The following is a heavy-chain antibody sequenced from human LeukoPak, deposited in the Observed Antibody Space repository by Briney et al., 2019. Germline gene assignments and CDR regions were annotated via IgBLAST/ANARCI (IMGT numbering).Heavy chain of an antibody. Sequence: PGGSLRLSCAASGFTFSSYSMNWVRQAPGKGLEWVSYISSSSSTIYYADSVKGRFTISRDNAKNSLYLQMNSLRAEDTAVYYCARDRRIEVVPAASAAFDIWGQGTMVTVSS. V-gene: IGHV3-48*01. CDR3: ARDRRIEVVPAASAAFDI. D-gene: IGHD2-2*01. CDR2: ISSSSSTI. CDR1: GFTFSSYS. J-gene: IGHJ3*02.